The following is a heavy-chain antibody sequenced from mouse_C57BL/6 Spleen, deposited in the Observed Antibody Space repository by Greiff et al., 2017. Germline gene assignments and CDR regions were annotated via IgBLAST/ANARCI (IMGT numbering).Heavy chain of an antibody. Sequence: EVKLEESGGGLVQPKGSLKLSCAASGFSFNTYAMNWVRQAPGKGLEWVARIRSKSNNYATYYADSVKDRFTISRDDSESMLYLQMNNLKTEDTAMYYCVRRGDQGAMDYWGQGTSVTVSS. CDR2: IRSKSNNYAT. V-gene: IGHV10-1*01. CDR3: VRRGDQGAMDY. J-gene: IGHJ4*01. D-gene: IGHD3-3*01. CDR1: GFSFNTYA.